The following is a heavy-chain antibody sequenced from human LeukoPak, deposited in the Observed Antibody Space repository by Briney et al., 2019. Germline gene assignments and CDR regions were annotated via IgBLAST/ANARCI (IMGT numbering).Heavy chain of an antibody. CDR3: ARGPSTYGPPYFDY. CDR1: GGSISSYY. J-gene: IGHJ4*02. Sequence: PSETLSLTCTVSGGSISSYYWSWIRQPPGKGLEWIGYTYYSGNTNYYNPSLKSRVTMSVDTSNNHFSLKLSSVTAADTAVYYCARGPSTYGPPYFDYWGRGTLVTVSS. D-gene: IGHD3-10*01. CDR2: TYYSGNT. V-gene: IGHV4-59*08.